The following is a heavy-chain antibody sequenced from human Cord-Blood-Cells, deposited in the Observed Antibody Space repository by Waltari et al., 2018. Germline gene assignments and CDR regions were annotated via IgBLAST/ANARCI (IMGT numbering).Heavy chain of an antibody. CDR2: INPNSGGT. V-gene: IGHV1-2*02. CDR1: GYTFTGYY. D-gene: IGHD7-27*01. Sequence: QVQLVQSGAEVKKPGASVKVSCKASGYTFTGYYMHWVRQAPGQGLEWMGGINPNSGGTNYAQKFQGRVTMTRDTSISTAYMELSRLRSDDTAVYYCARDFGPLNWDPPHTDYWGQGTLVTVSS. J-gene: IGHJ4*02. CDR3: ARDFGPLNWDPPHTDY.